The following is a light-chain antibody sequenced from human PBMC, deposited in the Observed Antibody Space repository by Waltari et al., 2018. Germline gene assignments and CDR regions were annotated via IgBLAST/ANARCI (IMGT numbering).Light chain of an antibody. CDR1: QGISNH. CDR3: QQYTDYPFT. V-gene: IGKV1-16*02. CDR2: GAS. Sequence: DIQMTQSPSSLSASVGDRVTITFRASQGISNHLAWFQQKPGKAPKSLIYGASSLQSGVSSKFSGSGSGTDFTLTINSLQSEDFATYYCQQYTDYPFTFGPGTKVDIK. J-gene: IGKJ3*01.